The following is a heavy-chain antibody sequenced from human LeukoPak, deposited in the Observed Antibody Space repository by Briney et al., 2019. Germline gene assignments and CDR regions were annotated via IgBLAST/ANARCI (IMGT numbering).Heavy chain of an antibody. CDR3: AKPMAVAGRGWYGLDV. CDR1: GFIFNTFA. J-gene: IGHJ6*02. CDR2: ISYDGSEK. Sequence: PGRSLRLSCAASGFIFNTFAMNWVRQAPGKGLEWVAFISYDGSEKYYKDSVKGRFTVSRDNSKITVFLQLNNLRAEGTAVFYCAKPMAVAGRGWYGLDVWGQGATVSVSS. D-gene: IGHD6-19*01. V-gene: IGHV3-30*18.